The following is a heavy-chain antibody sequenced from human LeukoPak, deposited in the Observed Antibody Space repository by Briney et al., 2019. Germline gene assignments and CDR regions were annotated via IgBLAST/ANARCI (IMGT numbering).Heavy chain of an antibody. CDR1: GYSFTSYW. Sequence: GESLKISCKGSGYSFTSYWIGWVRQMPGKGLEWMGIIYPGDSDTRYSPSFQGQVTISADKSISTAYLQWSSLKASDTAMYYCARLGGSRGDCWVVIGYYFDYWGQGTLVTVSS. J-gene: IGHJ4*02. V-gene: IGHV5-51*01. CDR2: IYPGDSDT. D-gene: IGHD2-21*02. CDR3: ARLGGSRGDCWVVIGYYFDY.